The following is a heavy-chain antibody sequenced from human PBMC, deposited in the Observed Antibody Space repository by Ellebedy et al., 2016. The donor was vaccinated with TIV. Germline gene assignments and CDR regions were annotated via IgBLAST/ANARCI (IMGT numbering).Heavy chain of an antibody. CDR1: GDSISSGSYY. CDR3: ATGLAVAGRFEY. V-gene: IGHV4-39*01. J-gene: IGHJ4*02. Sequence: SETLSLTCTVSGDSISSGSYYWDWIRQPPGKGLEWIGTVHYGGSTSYNPSLQSRVTISTDTSKNQFSTNLKSVTPADTAVYFCATGLAVAGRFEYWGQGTLVTVSS. D-gene: IGHD6-19*01. CDR2: VHYGGST.